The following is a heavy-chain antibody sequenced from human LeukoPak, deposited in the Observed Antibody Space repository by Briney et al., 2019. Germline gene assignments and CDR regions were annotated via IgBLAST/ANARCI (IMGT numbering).Heavy chain of an antibody. CDR3: ARAETVTYYYSPEDY. CDR2: INPSGGST. V-gene: IGHV1-46*01. J-gene: IGHJ4*02. CDR1: GYTFTGYY. Sequence: VASVKVSCKASGYTFTGYYMHWVRQAPGQGLEWMGIINPSGGSTSYAQKFQGRVTMTRDTSTSTVYMELSSLRSEDTAVYYCARAETVTYYYSPEDYWGQGTLVTVSS. D-gene: IGHD3-10*01.